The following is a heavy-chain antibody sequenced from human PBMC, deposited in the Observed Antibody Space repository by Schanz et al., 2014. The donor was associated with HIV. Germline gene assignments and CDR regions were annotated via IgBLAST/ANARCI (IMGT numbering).Heavy chain of an antibody. CDR1: GFTLTSYY. Sequence: QVQLVQSGAELKKPGASVKLSCKASGFTLTSYYIHWVRQAPGQGLEWMGIINPSGGKTSLAQKFQGRVSMTADPSTNTAYMEMRGLRFEDTAVYYCASGRRSGIGWRMDVWGQGTTVSVSS. CDR3: ASGRRSGIGWRMDV. CDR2: INPSGGKT. D-gene: IGHD6-19*01. V-gene: IGHV1-46*01. J-gene: IGHJ6*02.